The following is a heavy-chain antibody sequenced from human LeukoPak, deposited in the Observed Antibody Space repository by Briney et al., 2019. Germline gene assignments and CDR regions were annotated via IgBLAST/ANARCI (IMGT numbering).Heavy chain of an antibody. CDR2: ISAYNGNT. CDR3: ARDKDYEDNWFDP. V-gene: IGHV1-18*01. Sequence: ASAKVSCKASGYTFTSYGISWVRQAPGQGLEWMGWISAYNGNTNYAQKLQGRVTMTTDTSTSTAYMELRSLRSDGTAVYYCARDKDYEDNWFDPWGQGTLVTGSS. J-gene: IGHJ5*02. D-gene: IGHD4-17*01. CDR1: GYTFTSYG.